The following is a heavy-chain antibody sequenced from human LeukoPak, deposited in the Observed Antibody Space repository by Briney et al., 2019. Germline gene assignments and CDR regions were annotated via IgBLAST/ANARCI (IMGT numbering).Heavy chain of an antibody. CDR2: IRNKAKSYAT. V-gene: IGHV3-73*01. J-gene: IGHJ3*01. CDR3: VKGIFASGIDSFDF. Sequence: GGSLRLSCAASGFTFSDSAMHWVRQASGKGLEWVGRIRNKAKSYATAYAESVKGRFTISRDDSKNTAYLQMNSLKTEDTAVYYCVKGIFASGIDSFDFWGQGTKVTVSS. D-gene: IGHD3-10*01. CDR1: GFTFSDSA.